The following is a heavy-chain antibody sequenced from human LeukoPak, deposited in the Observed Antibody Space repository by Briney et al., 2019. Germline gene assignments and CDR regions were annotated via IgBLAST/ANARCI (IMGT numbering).Heavy chain of an antibody. Sequence: SETLSLTCTVSGGSISSYYWSWIRQPPGKGREWIGYIYYSGSTNYNPSLKSRVTISVDTSKNQFSLKLSSVTAADTAVYYCARGRSSGWYMIGYFDYWGQGTLVTVSS. V-gene: IGHV4-59*01. CDR3: ARGRSSGWYMIGYFDY. CDR2: IYYSGST. CDR1: GGSISSYY. D-gene: IGHD6-19*01. J-gene: IGHJ4*02.